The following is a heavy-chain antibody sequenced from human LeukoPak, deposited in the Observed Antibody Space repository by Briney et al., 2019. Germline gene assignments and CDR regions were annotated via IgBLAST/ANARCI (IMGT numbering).Heavy chain of an antibody. Sequence: PSETLSLTCTVSGGSISSSSYYWGWIRQPPGKGLEWIGSIYYSGSTYYNPSLKSRVTISVDTSKNQFSLKLSSVTAADTAVYYCARSRFLEWLSDNWFDPWGQGTLVTVSS. J-gene: IGHJ5*02. CDR2: IYYSGST. CDR3: ARSRFLEWLSDNWFDP. D-gene: IGHD3-3*01. V-gene: IGHV4-39*01. CDR1: GGSISSSSYY.